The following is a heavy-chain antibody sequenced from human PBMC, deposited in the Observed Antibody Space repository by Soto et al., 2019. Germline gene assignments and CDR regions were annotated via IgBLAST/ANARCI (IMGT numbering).Heavy chain of an antibody. CDR2: INHRGRS. Sequence: SETLSLTCASYVVTFSFYELSWIRQPPGKGLDLISAINHRGRSNYNPSLRSRVTISVDTSRNPTSLSQSSVTAADTAVYYCATAGVPCVVARHTHYDYYAMDVWGQGTTVTVSS. V-gene: IGHV4-34*08. CDR3: ATAGVPCVVARHTHYDYYAMDV. D-gene: IGHD2-15*01. CDR1: VVTFSFYE. J-gene: IGHJ6*02.